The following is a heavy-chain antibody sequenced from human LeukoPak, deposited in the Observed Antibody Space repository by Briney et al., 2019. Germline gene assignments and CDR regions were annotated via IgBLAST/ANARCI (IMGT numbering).Heavy chain of an antibody. J-gene: IGHJ4*02. CDR1: GFTFSSYW. V-gene: IGHV3-66*01. CDR2: IYSGGST. Sequence: GGSLRLSCAASGFTFSSYWMSWVRQAPGKGLEWVSVIYSGGSTYYADSAKGRFTISRDNAKNSLYLQMNSLRAEDTAVYYCARDEGVSFDYWGQGTLVTVSS. CDR3: ARDEGVSFDY.